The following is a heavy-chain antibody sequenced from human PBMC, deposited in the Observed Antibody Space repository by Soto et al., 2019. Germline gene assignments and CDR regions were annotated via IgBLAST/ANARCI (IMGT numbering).Heavy chain of an antibody. Sequence: VQLVESGGGLVQPGRSLRLSCTASAFTFGDFAMHWVRQVPGKGLEWVSGINWNGNYIGYADSVKGRFTVSRDNAKNSLYLQMNSLRPGDTALYFCARAPTGGTWPVYFDWWGRGTRVTVSS. D-gene: IGHD2-15*01. CDR1: AFTFGDFA. V-gene: IGHV3-9*01. CDR3: ARAPTGGTWPVYFDW. J-gene: IGHJ4*02. CDR2: INWNGNYI.